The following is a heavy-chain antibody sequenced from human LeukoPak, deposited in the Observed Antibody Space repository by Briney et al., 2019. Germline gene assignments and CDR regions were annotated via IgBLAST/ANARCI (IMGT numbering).Heavy chain of an antibody. CDR2: ISGSGGST. CDR1: GFTFSSSA. V-gene: IGHV3-23*01. CDR3: AKMNYGGDSVDWYFDL. D-gene: IGHD4-23*01. J-gene: IGHJ2*01. Sequence: PGGSLRLSCAASGFTFSSSAMTWVRQAPGKGLEWVSSISGSGGSTWYAASVKGRFTISRDNSKNTLYLQMNSLRAEDTAVYYCAKMNYGGDSVDWYFDLWGRGTLVTVSS.